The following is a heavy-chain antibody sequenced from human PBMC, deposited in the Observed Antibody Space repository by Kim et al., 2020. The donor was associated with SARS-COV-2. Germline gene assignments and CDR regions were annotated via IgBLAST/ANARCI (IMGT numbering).Heavy chain of an antibody. D-gene: IGHD4-17*01. J-gene: IGHJ4*02. CDR3: ARDDFGGSRTFDY. V-gene: IGHV1-69*04. Sequence: SAQECQGRVTINAEKSTSTAYMGLSSLRSEDTAVYYCARDDFGGSRTFDYWGQGTLVTVSS.